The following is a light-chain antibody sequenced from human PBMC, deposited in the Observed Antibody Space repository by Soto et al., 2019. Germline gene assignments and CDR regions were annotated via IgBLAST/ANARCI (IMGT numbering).Light chain of an antibody. V-gene: IGLV2-8*01. J-gene: IGLJ2*01. CDR1: SSDVGGYNY. Sequence: QSALTQPPSAYGSPGQSVTISCIGTSSDVGGYNYVSWYQQHPGKAPKLMIYEVSKRPSGVPDRFSGSKSGNTASLTVSGRQAEDEADYYCSSYAASNNLGVFGGGTKLTVL. CDR3: SSYAASNNLGV. CDR2: EVS.